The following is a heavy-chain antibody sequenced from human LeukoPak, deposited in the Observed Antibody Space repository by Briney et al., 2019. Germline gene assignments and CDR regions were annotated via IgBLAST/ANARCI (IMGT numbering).Heavy chain of an antibody. Sequence: SETLSLTCTVSGDSISSYCWSWIRQPAGKGLEWIGRIYASGSTNYSPSLKSRVTMSVDTSKNQFSLKLSSVTAADTAVYYCARDWSLGATNYWYFDLWGRGTLVTVSS. D-gene: IGHD3-3*01. CDR3: ARDWSLGATNYWYFDL. CDR2: IYASGST. V-gene: IGHV4-4*07. J-gene: IGHJ2*01. CDR1: GDSISSYC.